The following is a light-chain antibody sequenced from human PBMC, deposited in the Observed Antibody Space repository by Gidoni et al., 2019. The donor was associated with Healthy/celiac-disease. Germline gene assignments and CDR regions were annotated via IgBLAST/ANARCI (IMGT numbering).Light chain of an antibody. V-gene: IGKV3-11*01. CDR2: DAS. CDR3: QQRSNWPALT. CDR1: QSVSSY. Sequence: EIVWTQSPATLSLSSGERATLSCRASQSVSSYLAWYQQKPGQAPRLLLYDASNRATGIPARFSGSGSGTDFTLTISSLEPEDFAVYYCQQRSNWPALTFGGGTKVEIK. J-gene: IGKJ4*01.